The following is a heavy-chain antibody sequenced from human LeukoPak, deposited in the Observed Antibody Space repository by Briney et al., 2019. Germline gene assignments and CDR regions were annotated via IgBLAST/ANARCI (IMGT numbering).Heavy chain of an antibody. CDR2: ISWNSGSI. CDR3: AKDFDSGYDGWLGYSYGLYYYYGMDV. Sequence: GRSLRLSCAASGFTFDDYAMHWVRQAPGKGLEWVSGISWNSGSIGYADSVKGRFTISRDNAKNSLYLQMNSLRAEDTALYYCAKDFDSGYDGWLGYSYGLYYYYGMDVWGQGTTVTVSS. J-gene: IGHJ6*02. CDR1: GFTFDDYA. V-gene: IGHV3-9*01. D-gene: IGHD5-12*01.